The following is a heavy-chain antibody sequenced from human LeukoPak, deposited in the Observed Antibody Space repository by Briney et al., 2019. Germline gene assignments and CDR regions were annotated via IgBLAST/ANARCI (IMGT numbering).Heavy chain of an antibody. Sequence: ASVKVSCKASGYTFTSYFIHWVRQAPGQGLEWMGIINPSGGSAGYPQKFQGRVTMTRDTSTSTVYMELSSLRSEDAAVYYCARVHYYDSSGYYYFVLWARGTRVTVSS. J-gene: IGHJ4*02. V-gene: IGHV1-46*01. CDR3: ARVHYYDSSGYYYFVL. D-gene: IGHD3-22*01. CDR1: GYTFTSYF. CDR2: INPSGGSA.